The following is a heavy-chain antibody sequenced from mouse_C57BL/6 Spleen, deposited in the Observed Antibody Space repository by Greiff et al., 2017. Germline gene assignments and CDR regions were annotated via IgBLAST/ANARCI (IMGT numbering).Heavy chain of an antibody. CDR2: INPNNGGT. CDR3: ARRTYDDSSYGY. J-gene: IGHJ2*01. D-gene: IGHD1-1*01. V-gene: IGHV1-26*01. Sequence: VQLQQSGPELVKPGASVKISCKASGYTFTDYYMNWVKQSHGKSLEWIGDINPNNGGTSYNQKFKGKATWTVDKSSSTAYMGLRDLTSEDSAVYYCARRTYDDSSYGYWGQGTTLTVSS. CDR1: GYTFTDYY.